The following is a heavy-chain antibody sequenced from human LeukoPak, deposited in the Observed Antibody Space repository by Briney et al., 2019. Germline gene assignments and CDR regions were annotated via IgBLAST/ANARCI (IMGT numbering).Heavy chain of an antibody. CDR2: IYYSGST. V-gene: IGHV4-59*08. CDR1: GGSISSYY. CDR3: AKKVDYFDY. Sequence: SETLSLSCTVSGGSISSYYWSWIRQPPGKGLEWIGYIYYSGSTNYNPSLKSRVTISVDTSKNQFSLKLSSVTAADTAVYYCAKKVDYFDYWGQGTLVTVSS. J-gene: IGHJ4*02.